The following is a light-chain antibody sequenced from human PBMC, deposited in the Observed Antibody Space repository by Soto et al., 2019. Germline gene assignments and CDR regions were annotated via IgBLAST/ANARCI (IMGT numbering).Light chain of an antibody. V-gene: IGKV3-20*01. CDR1: QSVSSSY. CDR2: DAS. Sequence: EIVLTQSPGTLSLSPGERATLSCRASQSVSSSYLAWYQQKPGQAPRLLIYDASSRATGITDRFSGSGSGKDFTLTISRLEPEDFAVYFCQQYGRSPYTFGQGTKLEIK. CDR3: QQYGRSPYT. J-gene: IGKJ2*01.